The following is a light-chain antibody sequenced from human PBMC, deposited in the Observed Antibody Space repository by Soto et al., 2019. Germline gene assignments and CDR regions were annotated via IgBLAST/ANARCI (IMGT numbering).Light chain of an antibody. J-gene: IGKJ1*01. CDR2: KAS. CDR3: QPYNTYWT. CDR1: QSISSW. Sequence: DIQMTQSPSTLSASVGDRVTITCRASQSISSWLAWYQQKPGKAPKLLIYKASSLESGVPSRFSGSGSGTEFTLTISSLQPDDFATYVCQPYNTYWTFGQGTKVDIK. V-gene: IGKV1-5*03.